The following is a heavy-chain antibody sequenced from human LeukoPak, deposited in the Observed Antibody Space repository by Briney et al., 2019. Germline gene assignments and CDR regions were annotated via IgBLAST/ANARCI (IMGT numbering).Heavy chain of an antibody. J-gene: IGHJ4*02. D-gene: IGHD6-19*01. V-gene: IGHV3-30-3*01. CDR3: AKAHSSGWYDYFDY. CDR1: GFTFSSYA. CDR2: ISYDGSNK. Sequence: GGSLRLSCAVSGFTFSSYAMHWVRQAPGKGLEWVAVISYDGSNKYYADSVKGRFTISRDNSKNTLYLQMNSLRAEDTAVYYCAKAHSSGWYDYFDYWGQGTLVTVSS.